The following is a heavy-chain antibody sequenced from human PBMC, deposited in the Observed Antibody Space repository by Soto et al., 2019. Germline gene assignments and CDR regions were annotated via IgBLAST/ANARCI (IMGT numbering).Heavy chain of an antibody. D-gene: IGHD2-2*01. J-gene: IGHJ4*02. CDR1: GFTVSSSY. Sequence: EVQLVESGGGLIQPGGSLRLSCAASGFTVSSSYMSWVRQAPGKGLEWVSGIYVSGSISYADSVKGRFSISRDNSKNTLDLQMNSLSAEDTAVYYWTRDNYHTYWGQGTLVTVSS. CDR2: IYVSGSI. CDR3: TRDNYHTY. V-gene: IGHV3-53*01.